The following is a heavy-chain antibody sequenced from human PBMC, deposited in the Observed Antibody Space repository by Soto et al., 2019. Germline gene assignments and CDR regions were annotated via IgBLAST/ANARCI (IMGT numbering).Heavy chain of an antibody. CDR1: GGSINSGGYS. CDR3: ARGVNYYDSSGSSWFDP. Sequence: SETLSLTCTVSGGSINSGGYSWTWIRQPPGKGLEWIGFIYNTGTTYYNPSLKSRVTISVDRSKNQFSLKLNSVTAADTAVYYFARGVNYYDSSGSSWFDPWGQGALVTVSS. V-gene: IGHV4-30-2*01. J-gene: IGHJ5*02. CDR2: IYNTGTT. D-gene: IGHD3-22*01.